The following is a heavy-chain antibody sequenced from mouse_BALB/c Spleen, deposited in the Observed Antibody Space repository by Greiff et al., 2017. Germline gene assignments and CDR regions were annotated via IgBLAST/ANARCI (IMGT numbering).Heavy chain of an antibody. D-gene: IGHD2-4*01. Sequence: QVQLKESGPELVKPGASVKISCKASGYAFSSSWMNWVKQRPGQGLEWIGRIYPGDGDTNYNGKFKGKATLTADKSSSTAYMQLSSLTSVDSAVYFCAREAMITTFAYWGQGTLVTVSA. J-gene: IGHJ3*01. CDR2: IYPGDGDT. V-gene: IGHV1-82*01. CDR3: AREAMITTFAY. CDR1: GYAFSSSW.